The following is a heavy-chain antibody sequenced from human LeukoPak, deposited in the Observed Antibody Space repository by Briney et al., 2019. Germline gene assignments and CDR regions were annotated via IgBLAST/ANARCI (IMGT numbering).Heavy chain of an antibody. Sequence: EASVKVSCKVSGYTLTELSMHWVRQAPGKGLEWMGGFDPEDGETINAQKFQGRVTMTEDTSTDTAYMELSSLRSEDTAVYYCATLPYSIAAADFDYWGQGTLVTVSS. J-gene: IGHJ4*02. CDR2: FDPEDGET. CDR3: ATLPYSIAAADFDY. V-gene: IGHV1-24*01. CDR1: GYTLTELS. D-gene: IGHD6-13*01.